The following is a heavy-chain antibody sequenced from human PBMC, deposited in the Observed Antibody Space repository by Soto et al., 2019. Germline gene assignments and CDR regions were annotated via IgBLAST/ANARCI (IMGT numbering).Heavy chain of an antibody. J-gene: IGHJ5*02. Sequence: SETLSLTCTASGGSISSGGYYWSWIRQHPGKGLEWIGYIYYSGSTYYNPSLKSRVTISVDTSKNQFSLKLSSVTAADTAVYYCARAPSGSYYRGSWFDPWGQGTLVTVSS. CDR2: IYYSGST. CDR1: GGSISSGGYY. CDR3: ARAPSGSYYRGSWFDP. D-gene: IGHD3-10*01. V-gene: IGHV4-31*03.